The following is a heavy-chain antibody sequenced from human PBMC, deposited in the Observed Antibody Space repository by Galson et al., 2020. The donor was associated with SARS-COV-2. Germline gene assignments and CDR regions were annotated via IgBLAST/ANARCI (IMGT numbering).Heavy chain of an antibody. D-gene: IGHD2-15*01. CDR1: GYILSELC. CDR2: FDPEYGEP. V-gene: IGHV1-24*01. CDR3: VTDLKFSRTPGGFDP. J-gene: IGHJ5*02. Sequence: ASVKVSCKVSGYILSELCMHWVRQAPGKGLEWMGGFDPEYGEPIYAQKFEGRVTMTEDTSTDTGYMELNDLRSEDTAVYYCVTDLKFSRTPGGFDPWGQGTLVTVSS.